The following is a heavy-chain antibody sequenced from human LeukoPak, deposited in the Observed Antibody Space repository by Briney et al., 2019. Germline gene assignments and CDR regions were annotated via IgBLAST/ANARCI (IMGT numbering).Heavy chain of an antibody. CDR1: GGSVSSYY. CDR3: ARHGTISSESYFDY. J-gene: IGHJ4*02. D-gene: IGHD1-14*01. CDR2: IHNSGRT. V-gene: IGHV4-59*08. Sequence: KPSETLSLTCSVSGGSVSSYYWSWIRQSPGKGLEWIGYIHNSGRTNYNPSLKSRVTGFVDTSKNQVSLRLSSVTAADTAVYYCARHGTISSESYFDYWGQGGLVTVSS.